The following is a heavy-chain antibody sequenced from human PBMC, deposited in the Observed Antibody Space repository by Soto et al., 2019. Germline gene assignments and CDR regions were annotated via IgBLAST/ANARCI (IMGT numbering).Heavy chain of an antibody. V-gene: IGHV3-7*05. Sequence: GGSLRLSCAASGFTFSSYWMSWVRQAPGKGLEWVANIKQDGSEKYYVDSVKGRFTISRDNAKNSLYLQMNSLRAEDTAGYYCATASGVTASIDYYYGMDVWGQGTTVTVSS. D-gene: IGHD2-21*02. CDR2: IKQDGSEK. CDR3: ATASGVTASIDYYYGMDV. J-gene: IGHJ6*02. CDR1: GFTFSSYW.